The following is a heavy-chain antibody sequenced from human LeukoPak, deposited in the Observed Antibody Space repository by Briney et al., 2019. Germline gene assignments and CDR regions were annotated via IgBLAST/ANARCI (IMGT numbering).Heavy chain of an antibody. V-gene: IGHV1-2*02. J-gene: IGHJ4*02. CDR2: MNPNSGAT. CDR3: ARDYASGSYYDY. D-gene: IGHD3-10*01. Sequence: ASVKVSCKASGYTLTGDYLHWVRQAPGQGLEWMGWMNPNSGATNYAQKFQGRVTMTRNTSISTAYMELSRLRSDDTAVYYCARDYASGSYYDYWGQGSLVTVSS. CDR1: GYTLTGDY.